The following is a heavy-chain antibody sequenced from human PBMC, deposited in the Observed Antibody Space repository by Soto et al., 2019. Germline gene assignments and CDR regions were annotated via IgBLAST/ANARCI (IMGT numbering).Heavy chain of an antibody. CDR2: IIPLFGAA. CDR1: GGIFTNYA. D-gene: IGHD5-12*01. J-gene: IGHJ5*02. CDR3: AISSGYEFLGT. V-gene: IGHV1-69*13. Sequence: SVKVSCKASGGIFTNYAIYWVRQAPGQGLEWMGGIIPLFGAAHYAQHFQGRVSITADESTRTAFMELSSLRSEDTALYFCAISSGYEFLGTWGQGTMVTVYS.